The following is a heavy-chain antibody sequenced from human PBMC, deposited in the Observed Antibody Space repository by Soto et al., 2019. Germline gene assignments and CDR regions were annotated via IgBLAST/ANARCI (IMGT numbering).Heavy chain of an antibody. CDR3: ARASYYYGMDV. Sequence: PSETLSLTCTVSGGSISSYYWSWIRQPPGKGLEWIGYIYYSGSTNYNPSLKSRVTISVDTSKNQFSLKLSSVTAADTAVYYCARASYYYGMDVWGQGTTVTV. V-gene: IGHV4-59*01. J-gene: IGHJ6*02. CDR2: IYYSGST. CDR1: GGSISSYY.